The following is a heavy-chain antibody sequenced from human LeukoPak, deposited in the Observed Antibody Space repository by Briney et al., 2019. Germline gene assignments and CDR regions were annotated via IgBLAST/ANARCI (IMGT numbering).Heavy chain of an antibody. D-gene: IGHD3-10*01. CDR3: AGDRGYLQFDY. V-gene: IGHV3-7*03. J-gene: IGHJ4*02. CDR1: GFTFSSRW. CDR2: IKEDGSQK. Sequence: GGSLRLSWSASGFTFSSRWMSWVRQAPGKGLEWVANIKEDGSQKYYADSVKGRFTISRDNAKNSLYLQLNSLRAEDTAMYYCAGDRGYLQFDYWGQGTLVTVSS.